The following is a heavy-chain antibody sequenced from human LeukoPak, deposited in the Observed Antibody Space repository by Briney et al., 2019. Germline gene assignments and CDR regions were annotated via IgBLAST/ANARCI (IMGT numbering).Heavy chain of an antibody. CDR2: IGTAGDT. Sequence: GGSLRLSCAASGFTFSSYDMHWVRQTTGKGLEWVSAIGTAGDTYYPGSVKGRFTITRENAKNSLYLQMNSLRAGDTAVYYCARGDSSGYQRNTKLDYWGQGTLVAVSS. V-gene: IGHV3-13*01. D-gene: IGHD3-22*01. CDR3: ARGDSSGYQRNTKLDY. J-gene: IGHJ4*02. CDR1: GFTFSSYD.